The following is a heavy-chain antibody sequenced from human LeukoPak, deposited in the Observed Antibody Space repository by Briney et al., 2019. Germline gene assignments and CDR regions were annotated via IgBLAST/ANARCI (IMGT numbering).Heavy chain of an antibody. CDR2: ISGSGGST. J-gene: IGHJ4*02. V-gene: IGHV3-23*01. CDR1: GFTFSSYG. Sequence: GGSLRLSCAASGFTFSSYGMSWVRQAPGKGLEWVSAISGSGGSTYYADSVKGRFTISRDNSKNTLYLQMNSLRAEDTAVYYCAANYYGSGSYYKRTDYWGQGTLVTVSS. D-gene: IGHD3-10*01. CDR3: AANYYGSGSYYKRTDY.